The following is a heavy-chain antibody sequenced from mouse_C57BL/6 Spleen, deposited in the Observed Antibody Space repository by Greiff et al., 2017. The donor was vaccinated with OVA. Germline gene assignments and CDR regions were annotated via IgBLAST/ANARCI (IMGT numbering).Heavy chain of an antibody. J-gene: IGHJ2*01. CDR2: ISDGGSYT. CDR1: GFTFSSYA. V-gene: IGHV5-4*03. Sequence: EVKVVESGGGLVKPGGSLKLSCAASGFTFSSYAMSWVRQTPEKRLEWVATISDGGSYTYYPDNVKGRFTISRDNAKNNLYLQMSHLKSEDTAMYYCARGSYSKGNYFDYWGQGTTLTVSS. D-gene: IGHD2-5*01. CDR3: ARGSYSKGNYFDY.